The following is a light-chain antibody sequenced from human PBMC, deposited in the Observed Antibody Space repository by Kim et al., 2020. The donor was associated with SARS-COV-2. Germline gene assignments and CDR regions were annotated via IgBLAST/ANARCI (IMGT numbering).Light chain of an antibody. Sequence: GQSVTISCTGTSSDVGGYNYVSWYQQHPGKAPKLVIYDVSKRPSGVPDRFSGSKSGNTASLTISGLQAEDEADYYCCSYAGSYTVVFGGGTQLTVL. CDR3: CSYAGSYTVV. J-gene: IGLJ2*01. CDR1: SSDVGGYNY. V-gene: IGLV2-11*01. CDR2: DVS.